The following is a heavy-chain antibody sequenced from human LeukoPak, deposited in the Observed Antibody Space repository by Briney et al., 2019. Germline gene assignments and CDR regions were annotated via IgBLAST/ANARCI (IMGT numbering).Heavy chain of an antibody. CDR2: IYWDDDK. Sequence: SGPTLVNSTQTLTLTCTFSGFSLSSRGVGVGWIRQPPGKALEWLALIYWDDDKRYSPSLKSRLTITKDTSKSQVVLAMTNMDPVDTATYYCAHSYYYDSSLPRFDPWGQGTLVTVSS. V-gene: IGHV2-5*02. CDR1: GFSLSSRGVG. J-gene: IGHJ5*02. CDR3: AHSYYYDSSLPRFDP. D-gene: IGHD3-22*01.